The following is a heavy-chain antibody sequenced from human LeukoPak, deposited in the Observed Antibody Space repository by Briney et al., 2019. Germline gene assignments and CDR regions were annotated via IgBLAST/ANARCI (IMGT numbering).Heavy chain of an antibody. J-gene: IGHJ5*02. Sequence: GASVKVSCKASGYTFTAYHIHWVRQAPGQGLEWVGWVNPNSGDTHYAQSFQGRVTMTRDTSISTVYMDMSRLTSDDAAAYYCARGVTETTTGLTKFDPWGQATLVTVSS. CDR2: VNPNSGDT. CDR3: ARGVTETTTGLTKFDP. CDR1: GYTFTAYH. V-gene: IGHV1-2*02. D-gene: IGHD1-1*01.